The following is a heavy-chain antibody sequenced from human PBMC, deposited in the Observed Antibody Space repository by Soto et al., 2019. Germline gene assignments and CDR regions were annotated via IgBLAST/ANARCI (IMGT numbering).Heavy chain of an antibody. Sequence: EVQLVESGGGLVQPGGSLRLSCAASGFTFSNYDMHWVRQVAGKGLEWVSGLTTAGDTYYPGSVKGQFTISREKAKNSLYLQMNSLSAGDTAVYYCARELHGGSYGMDVWGQGTTVTVSS. V-gene: IGHV3-13*01. CDR1: GFTFSNYD. J-gene: IGHJ6*02. CDR3: ARELHGGSYGMDV. CDR2: LTTAGDT.